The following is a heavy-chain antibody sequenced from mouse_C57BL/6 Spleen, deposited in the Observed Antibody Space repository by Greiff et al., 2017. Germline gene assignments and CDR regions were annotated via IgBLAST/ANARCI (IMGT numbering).Heavy chain of an antibody. CDR1: GYTFTSYW. V-gene: IGHV1-50*01. CDR2: IDPSDSYT. CDR3: ATDPLRYLDY. Sequence: QVQLQQPGAELVKPGASVKLSCKASGYTFTSYWLQWVKQRPGQGLEWIGEIDPSDSYTNYNQKFKGKATLTVDTSSSTAYMQLSSLTSEDSAVYYCATDPLRYLDYWGQGTTLTVSS. J-gene: IGHJ2*01.